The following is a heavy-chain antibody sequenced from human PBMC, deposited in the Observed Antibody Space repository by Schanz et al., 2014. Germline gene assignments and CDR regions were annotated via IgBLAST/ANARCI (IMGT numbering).Heavy chain of an antibody. J-gene: IGHJ3*01. D-gene: IGHD3-10*01. V-gene: IGHV1-24*01. CDR1: GYTVSALA. CDR2: FDVEDGET. CDR3: ATNSPFRMVRGSNAFDA. Sequence: QVQLLQSGSEVKKPGASVKVSCEISGYTVSALAMHWVRQAPGKGLEWLGGFDVEDGETIYAQKFQGRVTMTEDTSTETAYMELSGLRSGDTAVYYCATNSPFRMVRGSNAFDAWGQGTIVTDSS.